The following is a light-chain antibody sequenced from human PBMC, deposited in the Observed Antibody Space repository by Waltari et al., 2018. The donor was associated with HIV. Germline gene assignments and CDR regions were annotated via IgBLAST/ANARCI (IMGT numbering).Light chain of an antibody. CDR1: QSLVYSDVNTY. CDR3: MQATYWLFT. CDR2: RIS. Sequence: VVLTQSPLSLPVTLGQPASISCRSTQSLVYSDVNTYLNWFHQMPGQSPRRLMYRISHRDAGVPDIFSGSGSGSNFTLNISRVEAEDVGVYYCMQATYWLFTFGQGTKLEIK. J-gene: IGKJ2*01. V-gene: IGKV2-30*01.